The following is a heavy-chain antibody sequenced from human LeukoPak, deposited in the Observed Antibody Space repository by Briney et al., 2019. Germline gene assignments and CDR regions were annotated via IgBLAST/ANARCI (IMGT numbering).Heavy chain of an antibody. CDR3: ARGPIFGVAYTGIDWFDS. CDR1: GFTLSSYS. J-gene: IGHJ5*01. D-gene: IGHD3-3*01. Sequence: PGGSLRLSCAASGFTLSSYSMNWVRQAPGKGLEWVSSISSSSSYIYYADSVKGRFTISRDNAKNSLYLQMNSLRAEDTAVYYCARGPIFGVAYTGIDWFDSWGQGTLVTVSS. CDR2: ISSSSSYI. V-gene: IGHV3-21*01.